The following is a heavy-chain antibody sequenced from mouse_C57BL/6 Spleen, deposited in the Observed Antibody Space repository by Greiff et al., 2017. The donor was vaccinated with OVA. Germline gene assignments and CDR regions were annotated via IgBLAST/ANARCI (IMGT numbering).Heavy chain of an antibody. J-gene: IGHJ3*01. CDR1: GFTFSSYA. D-gene: IGHD2-12*01. V-gene: IGHV5-4*01. CDR3: ARDRETYYSPTGFAY. Sequence: EVQLQESGGGLVKPGGSLKLSCAASGFTFSSYAMSWVRQTPEKRLEWVATISDGGSYTYYPDNVKGRFTISRDNAKNNLYLQMSHLKSEDTAMYYCARDRETYYSPTGFAYWGQGTLVTVSA. CDR2: ISDGGSYT.